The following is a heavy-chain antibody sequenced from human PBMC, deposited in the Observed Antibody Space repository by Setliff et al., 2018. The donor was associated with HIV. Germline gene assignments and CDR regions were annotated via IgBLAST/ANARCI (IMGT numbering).Heavy chain of an antibody. J-gene: IGHJ4*02. D-gene: IGHD3-22*01. CDR2: LSHYGST. CDR3: ASGEPYYYDSTGYSGNYFDY. CDR1: GYSIRGGFY. V-gene: IGHV4-38-2*02. Sequence: PSETLSLTCTVSGYSIRGGFYWGWIRQPPGKGLEWIGSLSHYGSTYYNPSLKNRVLMSLDTSKNQFSLKLAPVTAADTAVYYCASGEPYYYDSTGYSGNYFDYWGQGTLVTV.